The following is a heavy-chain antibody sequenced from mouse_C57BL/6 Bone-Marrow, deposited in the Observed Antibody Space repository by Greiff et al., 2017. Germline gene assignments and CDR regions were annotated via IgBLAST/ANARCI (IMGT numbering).Heavy chain of an antibody. CDR1: GFTFSSYA. CDR3: ARVAPWFAY. CDR2: ISDGGSYT. J-gene: IGHJ3*01. Sequence: EVKLVESGGGLVKPGGSLKLSCAASGFTFSSYAMSWVRPTPEKRLEWVATISDGGSYTYYPDNVQGRFTISRENAKNNLYLQMSHLKSEDTAMYYGARVAPWFAYWGQGTLVTVSA. V-gene: IGHV5-4*03.